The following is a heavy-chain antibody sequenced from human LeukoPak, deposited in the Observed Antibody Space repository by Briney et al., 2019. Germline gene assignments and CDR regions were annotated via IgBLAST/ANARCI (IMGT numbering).Heavy chain of an antibody. CDR3: AREIGEAFDI. V-gene: IGHV3-30*02. CDR1: GFTFSYYG. J-gene: IGHJ3*02. Sequence: PGGSLRLSCAASGFTFSYYGMHWVRQDPGKGLEWVAFIRYDGSNKYYGDSVKGRFTISRDNAKNSLYLQMSSLTAEDTAVYYCAREIGEAFDIWGQGTMVTVSS. D-gene: IGHD3-10*01. CDR2: IRYDGSNK.